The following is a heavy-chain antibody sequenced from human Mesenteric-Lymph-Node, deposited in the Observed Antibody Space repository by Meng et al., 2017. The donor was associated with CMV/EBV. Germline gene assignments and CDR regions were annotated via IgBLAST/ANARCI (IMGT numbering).Heavy chain of an antibody. V-gene: IGHV3-74*01. D-gene: IGHD1-26*01. J-gene: IGHJ4*02. CDR2: IDTDGGTT. CDR3: ASYVGSGASRSLGY. CDR1: GFTFSNYW. Sequence: GGSLRLSCEASGFTFSNYWVHWVRQVPGKGLVWVSRIDTDGGTTNYAESVRGRFTISRDNAKNTLYLQMNGLRAEDTAMYYCASYVGSGASRSLGYWGRGTLVTVSS.